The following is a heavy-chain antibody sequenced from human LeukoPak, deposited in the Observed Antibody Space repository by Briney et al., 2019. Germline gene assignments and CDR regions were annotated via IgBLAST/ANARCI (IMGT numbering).Heavy chain of an antibody. CDR3: AGGVYSSGWFNWFDP. D-gene: IGHD6-19*01. CDR1: GGSFSGYY. J-gene: IGHJ5*02. CDR2: INHSGST. Sequence: SETLSLTCAVYGGSFSGYYWSWIRQPPGKGLEWIGEINHSGSTNYNPSLKSRVTISVDTSKNQFSLKLSSVTAADTAVYYCAGGVYSSGWFNWFDPWGQGTLVTVSS. V-gene: IGHV4-34*01.